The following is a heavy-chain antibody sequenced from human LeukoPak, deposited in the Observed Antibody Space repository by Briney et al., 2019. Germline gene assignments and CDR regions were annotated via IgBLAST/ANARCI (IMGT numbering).Heavy chain of an antibody. D-gene: IGHD3-9*01. CDR2: ISSSGSTI. V-gene: IGHV3-48*03. J-gene: IGHJ4*02. Sequence: GGSLRLSCAASGFTFSSYEMNWVRQAPGKGLEWVSYISSSGSTIYYADSVKGRFTISRDNAKNSLYLQMNSLRAEDTAVYYCAKDRTRGIILTDRLFDYWGQGTLVTVSS. CDR3: AKDRTRGIILTDRLFDY. CDR1: GFTFSSYE.